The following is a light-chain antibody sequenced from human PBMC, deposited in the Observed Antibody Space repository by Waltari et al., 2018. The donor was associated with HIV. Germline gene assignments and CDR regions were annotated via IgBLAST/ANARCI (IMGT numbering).Light chain of an antibody. Sequence: YVLTQPPSVSVAPGQTARITCGGDNIAGRKVHWYQRRPGQVPALVVFDDSDRPSGIPERFSGSISGNTATLIISRVEDGDEADYYCQVWDESNEQVVFGGGTRLTVL. CDR1: NIAGRK. CDR3: QVWDESNEQVV. J-gene: IGLJ2*01. CDR2: DDS. V-gene: IGLV3-21*02.